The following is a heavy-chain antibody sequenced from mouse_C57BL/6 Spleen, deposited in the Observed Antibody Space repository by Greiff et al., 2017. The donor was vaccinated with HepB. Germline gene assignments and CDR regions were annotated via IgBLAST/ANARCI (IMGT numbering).Heavy chain of an antibody. CDR2: INPSNGGT. D-gene: IGHD1-1*01. J-gene: IGHJ2*01. Sequence: VQLQQSGTELVKPGASVKLSCKASGYTFTSYWMHWVKQRPGQGLEWIGNINPSNGGTNYNEKFKSKATLTVDKSSSTAYLQLSSLTSEDSAVYYCARWDYGSNGSFDYWGQGTTLTVSS. CDR1: GYTFTSYW. CDR3: ARWDYGSNGSFDY. V-gene: IGHV1-53*01.